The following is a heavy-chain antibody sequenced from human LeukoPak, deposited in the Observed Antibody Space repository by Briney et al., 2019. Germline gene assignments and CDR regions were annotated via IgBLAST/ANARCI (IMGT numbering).Heavy chain of an antibody. J-gene: IGHJ4*02. V-gene: IGHV3-23*01. Sequence: GGSLRLSCAASGFTFISYAMAWVRQAPGKGLEWVSAISAGGGTILYADSVKGRFTISRDNSKNTLYLQMNSLRAEDTAVYYCANLGNWNDVRDYWGQGTLVTVSS. CDR2: ISAGGGTI. CDR3: ANLGNWNDVRDY. CDR1: GFTFISYA. D-gene: IGHD1-20*01.